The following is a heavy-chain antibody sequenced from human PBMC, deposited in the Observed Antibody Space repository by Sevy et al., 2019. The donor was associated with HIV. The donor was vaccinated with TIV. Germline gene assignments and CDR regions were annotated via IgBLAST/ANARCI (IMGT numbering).Heavy chain of an antibody. V-gene: IGHV4-34*01. CDR2: INHSGST. D-gene: IGHD2-2*01. CDR3: ARHCGSTSCSHAFDI. CDR1: GGSFSGYY. J-gene: IGHJ3*02. Sequence: LRVTLSLTCAVYGGSFSGYYWSWIRQPPGKGLEWIGEINHSGSTNYNPSLKSRVTISVDTSKNQFSLKLSSVTAADTAVYYCARHCGSTSCSHAFDIWGQGTMVTVSS.